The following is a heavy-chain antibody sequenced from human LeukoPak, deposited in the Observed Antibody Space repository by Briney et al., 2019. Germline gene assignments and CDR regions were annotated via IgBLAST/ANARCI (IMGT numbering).Heavy chain of an antibody. CDR2: INQDGSER. CDR3: AIYCSGGSCFRN. V-gene: IGHV3-7*05. Sequence: GGSLRLSCAASGFTFSSYWMSWVRQTPGKGLEWVANINQDGSERYYVDSVKGRFTISRDNAKNSLYLQMNSLRAEDTAVYYCAIYCSGGSCFRNWGQGTLVTVSS. CDR1: GFTFSSYW. D-gene: IGHD2-15*01. J-gene: IGHJ4*02.